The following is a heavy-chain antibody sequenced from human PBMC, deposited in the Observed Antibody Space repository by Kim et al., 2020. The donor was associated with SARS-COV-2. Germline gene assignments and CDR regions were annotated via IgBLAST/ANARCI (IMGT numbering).Heavy chain of an antibody. CDR1: GGSFSGYY. D-gene: IGHD6-13*01. CDR3: ARRARIAAAGTKTKRNWFDP. Sequence: ETLSLTCAVYGGSFSGYYWSWIRQPPGKGLEWIGEINHSGSTNYNPSLKSRVTISVDTSKNQFSLKLSSVTAADTAVYYCARRARIAAAGTKTKRNWFDPWGQGTLVTVSS. V-gene: IGHV4-34*01. J-gene: IGHJ5*02. CDR2: INHSGST.